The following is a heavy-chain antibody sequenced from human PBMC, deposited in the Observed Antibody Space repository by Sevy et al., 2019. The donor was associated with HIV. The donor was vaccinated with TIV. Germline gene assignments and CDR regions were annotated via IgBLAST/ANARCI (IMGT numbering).Heavy chain of an antibody. Sequence: GGSLRLSCAASGFTFSDYYMSWIRQAPGKGLERVSYISSSGSTMYYADSVKGRFTISRDNAKNSLYLQMNSLRAEDTAVYYCARDLYYGSGSNAFDIWGQGTMVTVSS. J-gene: IGHJ3*02. CDR1: GFTFSDYY. V-gene: IGHV3-11*01. CDR2: ISSSGSTM. D-gene: IGHD3-10*01. CDR3: ARDLYYGSGSNAFDI.